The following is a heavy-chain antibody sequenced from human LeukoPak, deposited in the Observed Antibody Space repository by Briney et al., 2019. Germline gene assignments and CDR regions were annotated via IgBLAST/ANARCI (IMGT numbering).Heavy chain of an antibody. J-gene: IGHJ4*02. CDR3: ARPLYSSGWYALDY. Sequence: PSVTLSLTSTVSGGSMSSYYWSWIRQPPGKGLEWLGYIYYSGSTNYNPSLKSRVTISVDTSKNPFSLKLSSVTAADTAVYYCARPLYSSGWYALDYWGQGTLVTVSS. CDR1: GGSMSSYY. D-gene: IGHD6-19*01. V-gene: IGHV4-59*01. CDR2: IYYSGST.